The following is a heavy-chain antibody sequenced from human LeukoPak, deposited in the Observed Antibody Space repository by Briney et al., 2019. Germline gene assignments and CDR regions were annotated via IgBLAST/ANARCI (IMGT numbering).Heavy chain of an antibody. D-gene: IGHD6-19*01. CDR3: AGGRDTAVAGPGGYFDY. CDR1: GFTFTDYH. Sequence: GGSLRLSCAAFGFTFTDYHMSWIHQAPGKGLECVSYISPGGGSKYFADSVKGRFTISRDNAKNSLYLQMNSLTAEDTAVYYCAGGRDTAVAGPGGYFDYWAQGTLVTVSS. J-gene: IGHJ4*02. CDR2: ISPGGGSK. V-gene: IGHV3-11*01.